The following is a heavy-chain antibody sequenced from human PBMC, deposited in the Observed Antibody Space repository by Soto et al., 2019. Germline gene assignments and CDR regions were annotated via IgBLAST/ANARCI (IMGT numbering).Heavy chain of an antibody. CDR3: ARGISTTRYHYYYGMDV. V-gene: IGHV1-46*01. CDR2: INPSGGIT. D-gene: IGHD2-2*01. J-gene: IGHJ6*02. Sequence: QVQLVQSGAEVKKPGASVKVSCKASGYTLTSYYLHWVRQAPGQGPEWMGIINPSGGITNDAQKFQDRVTMTSDTSTSTVYMELSSLRSEDTAVYYCARGISTTRYHYYYGMDVWGQGTTVTVSS. CDR1: GYTLTSYY.